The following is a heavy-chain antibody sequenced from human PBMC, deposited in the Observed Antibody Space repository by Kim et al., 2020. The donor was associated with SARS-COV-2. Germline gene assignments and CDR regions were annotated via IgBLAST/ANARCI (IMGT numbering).Heavy chain of an antibody. Sequence: GGSLRLSCAASGFTFDDYAMHWVRQAPGKGLEWVSGISWNSGSIGYADSVKGRFTISRDNAKNSLYLQMNSLSAEDTALYYCAKDMRAFSGSYSDYFDYWGQGTLVTVSS. V-gene: IGHV3-9*01. J-gene: IGHJ4*02. CDR1: GFTFDDYA. D-gene: IGHD1-26*01. CDR2: ISWNSGSI. CDR3: AKDMRAFSGSYSDYFDY.